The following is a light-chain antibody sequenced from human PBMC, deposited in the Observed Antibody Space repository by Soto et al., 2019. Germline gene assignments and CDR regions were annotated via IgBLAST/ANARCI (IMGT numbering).Light chain of an antibody. CDR3: QSYDSSLSAWV. Sequence: QSVLTQPPSVSGAPGQRGTISCTGSSSNIGAGYDVHWYQQLPGTAPELLIYGDNNRPSGVPDGFSGSKSGTSASLAITGRRAEDEADYYCQSYDSSLSAWVFGGGTKVTVL. CDR2: GDN. J-gene: IGLJ3*02. V-gene: IGLV1-40*01. CDR1: SSNIGAGYD.